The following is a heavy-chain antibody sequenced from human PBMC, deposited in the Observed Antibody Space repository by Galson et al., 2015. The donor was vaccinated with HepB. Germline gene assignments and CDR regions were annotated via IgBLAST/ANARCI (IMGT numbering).Heavy chain of an antibody. Sequence: SVKVSCKASGYTFTGYYMHWVRQAPGQGLEWMGWINPNSGGTNYAQKFQGWVTMTRDTSISTAYMELSRLRSDDMAVYYCARGRRDGYNFEPYYYYGMDVWGQGTTVTVSS. CDR2: INPNSGGT. CDR3: ARGRRDGYNFEPYYYYGMDV. J-gene: IGHJ6*02. D-gene: IGHD5-24*01. V-gene: IGHV1-2*04. CDR1: GYTFTGYY.